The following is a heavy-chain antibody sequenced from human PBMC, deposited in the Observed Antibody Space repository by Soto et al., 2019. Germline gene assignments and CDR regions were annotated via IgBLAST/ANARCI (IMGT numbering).Heavy chain of an antibody. CDR3: ARDVGNYGDYGDY. Sequence: QVQLVESGGGVVQPGRSLRLSCAASGFTFSSYAMHWVRQAPGKGLEWVAVISYDGSNKYYADSVKGRFTISRDNSKNTLYLQMNSLRAEDTAVYYCARDVGNYGDYGDYWGQGTLVTVSS. CDR2: ISYDGSNK. J-gene: IGHJ4*02. D-gene: IGHD4-17*01. V-gene: IGHV3-30-3*01. CDR1: GFTFSSYA.